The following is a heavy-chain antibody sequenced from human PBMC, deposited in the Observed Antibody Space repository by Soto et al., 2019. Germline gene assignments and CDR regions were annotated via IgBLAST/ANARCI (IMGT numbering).Heavy chain of an antibody. D-gene: IGHD5-18*01. Sequence: GGSLRLSCAASGFTFSSYGMHWVRQAPGKGLEWVAVIWYDGSNKYFADSVKGRFTISRDNSKNTLYLQMNGLRAEDTAMYYCARDGYGDTALVPTDWGQGTLVTVSS. CDR1: GFTFSSYG. CDR2: IWYDGSNK. CDR3: ARDGYGDTALVPTD. V-gene: IGHV3-33*01. J-gene: IGHJ4*02.